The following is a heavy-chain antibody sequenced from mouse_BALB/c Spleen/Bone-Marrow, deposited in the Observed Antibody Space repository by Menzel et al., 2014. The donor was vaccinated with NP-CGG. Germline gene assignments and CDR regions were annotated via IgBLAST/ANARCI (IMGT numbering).Heavy chain of an antibody. Sequence: EVKLVESGGGLVQPGGSLKLSCVASGFDFSRYWMSWVRQAPGKGLEWIGEINPDSSTINYTPSLKDKFIISRDNAKNTLYLQMSKVRSEDTALYYCARGDWAWFVYWGQGTLVTVSA. V-gene: IGHV4-1*02. CDR2: INPDSSTI. CDR3: ARGDWAWFVY. J-gene: IGHJ3*01. D-gene: IGHD4-1*01. CDR1: GFDFSRYW.